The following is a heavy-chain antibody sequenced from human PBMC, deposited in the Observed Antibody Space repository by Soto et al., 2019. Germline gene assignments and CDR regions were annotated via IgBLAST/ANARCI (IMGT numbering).Heavy chain of an antibody. CDR1: GGSISRYY. CDR3: ARDLWGYCGTDCYPLDV. V-gene: IGHV4-59*01. D-gene: IGHD2-21*02. CDR2: MYNTGST. J-gene: IGHJ6*02. Sequence: PSETLSLTCTVSGGSISRYYWSWIRQPPGKGLEWIGYMYNTGSTVYNPPFKSRVTILVDTSKNQFSLKLNSVTAADTAVYYCARDLWGYCGTDCYPLDVWGQGTTVTVS.